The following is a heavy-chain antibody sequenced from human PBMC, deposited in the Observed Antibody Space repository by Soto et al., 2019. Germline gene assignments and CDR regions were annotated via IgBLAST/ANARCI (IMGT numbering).Heavy chain of an antibody. CDR2: IYHSGST. Sequence: SETLSLTCAVSGGPISSSNWCSWVRQPPGKGVEWSGEIYHSGSTNYNPSLKSRVTISVDSSNNPFSLKLSSVTAADTSVYYCARGSCSSTSCYGANWFDPWGQGTLVTVSS. CDR1: GGPISSSNW. J-gene: IGHJ5*02. D-gene: IGHD2-2*01. CDR3: ARGSCSSTSCYGANWFDP. V-gene: IGHV4-4*02.